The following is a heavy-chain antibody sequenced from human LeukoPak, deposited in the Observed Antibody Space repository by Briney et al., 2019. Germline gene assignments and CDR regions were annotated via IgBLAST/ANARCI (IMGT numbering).Heavy chain of an antibody. D-gene: IGHD6-13*01. J-gene: IGHJ4*02. CDR1: GGSISSYY. V-gene: IGHV4-59*01. Sequence: SETLSLTCTVSGGSISSYYWSWIRQPPGKGLEWIGYIYYSGSTNYNPSLKSRVTISVDTSKNQFSLKLSSVTAADTAVYYCAREAAAGLDYWGQGTLVTVSS. CDR2: IYYSGST. CDR3: AREAAAGLDY.